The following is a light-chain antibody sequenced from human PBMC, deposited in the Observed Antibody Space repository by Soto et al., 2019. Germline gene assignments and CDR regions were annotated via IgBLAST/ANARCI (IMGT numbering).Light chain of an antibody. CDR1: RSKMGRNY. Sequence: QSVLTQPPSASGTPGQRVTISCSGSRSKMGRNYVYWYQQFPGTAHKLLFYKNNQRPSGVPDRCSGSKSGTSASLAISGLRFEDEADYYCAAWDDSRSGLFGGGTKLTVL. J-gene: IGLJ2*01. V-gene: IGLV1-47*01. CDR3: AAWDDSRSGL. CDR2: KNN.